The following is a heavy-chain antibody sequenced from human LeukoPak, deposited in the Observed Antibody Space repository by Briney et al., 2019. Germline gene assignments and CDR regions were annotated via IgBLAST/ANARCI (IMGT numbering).Heavy chain of an antibody. J-gene: IGHJ6*02. D-gene: IGHD4-11*01. V-gene: IGHV4-59*01. CDR1: GGSINRYY. CDR2: IYSNGRT. CDR3: ARVRLGEGYGMDV. Sequence: SETLSLTCTVSGGSINRYYWSWVRQPPGKGLECIGYIYSNGRTNYNPSLKSRLTISVDTSKNQFSLTVTSVTAADTAVYYCARVRLGEGYGMDVWGQGTTVTVSS.